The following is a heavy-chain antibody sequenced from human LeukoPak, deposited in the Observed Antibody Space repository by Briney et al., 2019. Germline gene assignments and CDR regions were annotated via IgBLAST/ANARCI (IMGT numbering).Heavy chain of an antibody. Sequence: SETLSLTCTVSGGSISSGSYHWSWIRQPAGKALEWIGRIYPSESINYDPSAERRFTISIDTYKNQFAQKLRSVTAADTAVYYCARGDSGSPTGGYWGKGSLVTVSS. CDR3: ARGDSGSPTGGY. J-gene: IGHJ4*02. V-gene: IGHV4-61*02. CDR1: GGSISSGSYH. D-gene: IGHD1-26*01. CDR2: IYPSESI.